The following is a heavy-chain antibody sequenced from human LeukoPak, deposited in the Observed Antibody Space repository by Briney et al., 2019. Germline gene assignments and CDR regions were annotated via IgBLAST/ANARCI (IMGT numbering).Heavy chain of an antibody. CDR2: INPSGGST. CDR1: GYTFTSYY. V-gene: IGHV1-46*01. D-gene: IGHD1-26*01. CDR3: AARGVGADPFDY. J-gene: IGHJ4*02. Sequence: ASVKVSCKASGYTFTSYYMHWVRQAPGQGLEWMGIINPSGGSTSYAQKFQGRVTMTRDTSTSTVYMELSSLRSEDMAVYYCAARGVGADPFDYWGQGTLVTVSS.